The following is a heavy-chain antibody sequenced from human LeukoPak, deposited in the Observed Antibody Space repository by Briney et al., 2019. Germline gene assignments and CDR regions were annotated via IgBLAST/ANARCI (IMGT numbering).Heavy chain of an antibody. V-gene: IGHV3-11*01. D-gene: IGHD6-13*01. CDR3: ARDRPLYSGSWYPYLSGGYFTL. CDR1: GFSFSDYY. Sequence: GGSLRLSCAASGFSFSDYYMSWIRQAPGKGLEWVSYISSTATSTDYADSVKGRFTVSRDNAKKSLYLQMNSLRAEDSAVYFCARDRPLYSGSWYPYLSGGYFTLWGRGTLVTVSS. CDR2: ISSTATST. J-gene: IGHJ2*01.